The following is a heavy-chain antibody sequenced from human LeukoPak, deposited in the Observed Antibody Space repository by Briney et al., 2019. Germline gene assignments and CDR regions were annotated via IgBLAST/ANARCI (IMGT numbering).Heavy chain of an antibody. J-gene: IGHJ4*02. D-gene: IGHD3-9*01. CDR2: IKQDGSEK. Sequence: GGSLRLSCAASGFTFSSYWMTWVRQAPGKGLEWVANIKQDGSEKYYVDSVKGRFTISRDNAKNSLSLQMNSLRAEDTAVYYCAKGDETYYDILTGCPQVDYWGQGTLVTVSS. CDR3: AKGDETYYDILTGCPQVDY. CDR1: GFTFSSYW. V-gene: IGHV3-7*01.